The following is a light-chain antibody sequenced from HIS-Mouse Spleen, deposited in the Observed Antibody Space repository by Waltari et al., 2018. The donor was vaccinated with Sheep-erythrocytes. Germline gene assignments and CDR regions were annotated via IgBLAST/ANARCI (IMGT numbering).Light chain of an antibody. CDR2: DVS. CDR1: SSHVGGYNY. V-gene: IGLV2-11*01. CDR3: CSYAGSYTFVV. Sequence: QSALTQPRSVSGSPGPSVTISCTGTSSHVGGYNYVSWYQQHPGKAPKLMLYDVSKRPSGVPDRFSGSKSGNTASLTISGLQAEDEADYYCCSYAGSYTFVVFGGGTKLTVL. J-gene: IGLJ2*01.